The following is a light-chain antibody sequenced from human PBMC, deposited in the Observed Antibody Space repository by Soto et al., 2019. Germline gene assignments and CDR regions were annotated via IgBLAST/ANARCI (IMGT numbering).Light chain of an antibody. CDR1: QSVSKY. V-gene: IGKV3-11*01. CDR2: DAS. Sequence: EIVLTQSPATLSLTRGERATLSCRASQSVSKYLAWYQQKPGKAPRLLIHDASNRATGIPARFSSSGSGTDVTLTISSLEPEDFGVYYCQQRINWPQITFGGGTKVEIK. J-gene: IGKJ4*01. CDR3: QQRINWPQIT.